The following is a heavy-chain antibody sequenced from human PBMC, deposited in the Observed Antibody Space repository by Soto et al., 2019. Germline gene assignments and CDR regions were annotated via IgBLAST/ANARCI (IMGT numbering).Heavy chain of an antibody. V-gene: IGHV4-39*01. CDR3: ARPHAAVAGRGDAFDI. CDR1: GGSISSSSYY. CDR2: IYYSGST. Sequence: SETLSLTCTVSGGSISSSSYYWGWIRQPPGKGLEWIGSIYYSGSTYYNPSLKSRVTISVDTSKNQFSLELSSVTAADTAVYYCARPHAAVAGRGDAFDIWGQGTMVTVSS. J-gene: IGHJ3*02. D-gene: IGHD6-19*01.